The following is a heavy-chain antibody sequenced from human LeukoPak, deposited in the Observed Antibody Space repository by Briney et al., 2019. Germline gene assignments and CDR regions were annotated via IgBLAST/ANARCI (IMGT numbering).Heavy chain of an antibody. CDR3: AKDRGYDLGPDY. CDR1: GFTFSNYG. D-gene: IGHD5-12*01. Sequence: TGGSLRLSCAASGFTFSNYGMHWVRQAPGKGLEWVAVISYDGSNKYYADSVKGRFTISRDNSKNTLYLQMNSLRAEDTAVYYCAKDRGYDLGPDYWGQGILVTVSS. J-gene: IGHJ4*02. CDR2: ISYDGSNK. V-gene: IGHV3-30*18.